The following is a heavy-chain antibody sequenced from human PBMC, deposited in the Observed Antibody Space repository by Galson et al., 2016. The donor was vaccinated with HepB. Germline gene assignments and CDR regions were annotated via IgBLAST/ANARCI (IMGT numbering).Heavy chain of an antibody. V-gene: IGHV3-23*01. CDR3: ARDGYNYVPLDS. Sequence: SLRLSCAASGFTLSSYAMSWVRQAPGKGLQWVTSISGTGGTTYYADSVKGRFTISRDNSKSPMYLQMNGLRAEDTALYYCARDGYNYVPLDSWGQGALVIVSS. D-gene: IGHD5-24*01. CDR1: GFTLSSYA. J-gene: IGHJ4*02. CDR2: ISGTGGTT.